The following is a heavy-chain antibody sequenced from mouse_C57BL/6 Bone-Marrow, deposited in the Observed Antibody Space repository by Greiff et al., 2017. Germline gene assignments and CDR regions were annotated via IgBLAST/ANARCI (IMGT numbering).Heavy chain of an antibody. CDR2: ISYDGSN. D-gene: IGHD1-1*01. Sequence: EVQLQESGPGLVKPSQSLSLTCSVTGYSITSGYYWNWIRQFPGNKLEWMGYISYDGSNNYNPSLKNRISITRDTSKNQFFLKLNSVTTEDTATYYCAREDYGSSFQYYYAMDYWGQGTSVTVSS. V-gene: IGHV3-6*01. J-gene: IGHJ4*01. CDR1: GYSITSGYY. CDR3: AREDYGSSFQYYYAMDY.